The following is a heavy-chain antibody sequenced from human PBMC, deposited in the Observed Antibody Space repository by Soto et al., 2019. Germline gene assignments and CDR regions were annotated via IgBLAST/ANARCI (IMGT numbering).Heavy chain of an antibody. Sequence: ASVKVSWKVSGYTLTEFSMNWLRQAPGKGLKWMGGFDPEDGETIYAQKFQGRVTMTEDTSTDTAYMELSSLRSEDTAVYYCATIFLIMEYSSSWYAPFAFCGPRTLVTVS. V-gene: IGHV1-24*01. J-gene: IGHJ4*02. CDR1: GYTLTEFS. CDR3: ATIFLIMEYSSSWYAPFAF. CDR2: FDPEDGET. D-gene: IGHD6-13*01.